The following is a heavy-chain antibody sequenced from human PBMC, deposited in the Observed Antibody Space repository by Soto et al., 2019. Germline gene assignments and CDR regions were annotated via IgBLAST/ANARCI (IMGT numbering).Heavy chain of an antibody. J-gene: IGHJ6*03. V-gene: IGHV3-30*18. D-gene: IGHD2-2*02. CDR2: ISYDGSNK. Sequence: GGSLRLSCAASGFTFSSYGMHWVRQAPGKGLEWVAVISYDGSNKYYADSVKGRFTISRDNSKNTLYLQMNSLRAEDTAVYYCAKDGRLNVVPAAIVRYYYYMDVWGKGTTVTVSS. CDR3: AKDGRLNVVPAAIVRYYYYMDV. CDR1: GFTFSSYG.